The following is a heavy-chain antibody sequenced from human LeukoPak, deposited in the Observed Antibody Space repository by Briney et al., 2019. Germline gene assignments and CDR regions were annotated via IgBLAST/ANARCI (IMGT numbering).Heavy chain of an antibody. V-gene: IGHV4-59*01. Sequence: VKPSETLSLTCTVSGGSISSYYWSWIRQPPGKGLEWIGYIYYSGSTNYNPSLKSRVTIPVDTSKNQFSLKLSSVTAADTAVYYCARGVAVAGPDYFDYWGQGTLVTVSS. CDR2: IYYSGST. D-gene: IGHD6-19*01. CDR3: ARGVAVAGPDYFDY. CDR1: GGSISSYY. J-gene: IGHJ4*02.